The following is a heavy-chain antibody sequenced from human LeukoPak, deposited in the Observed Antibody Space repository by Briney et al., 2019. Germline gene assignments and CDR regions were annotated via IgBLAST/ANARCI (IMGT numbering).Heavy chain of an antibody. CDR1: GGSITSSSW. Sequence: SETLSLTCAVSGGSITSSSWWSWVRQPPGKGLEWIGEIFHSGDTSYKPSLESRVTISVDTSKNQFSLKLSSVTAADTAVYYCAREVRGYTGTGNFDYWGQGTLVTVSS. CDR3: AREVRGYTGTGNFDY. CDR2: IFHSGDT. D-gene: IGHD6-13*01. V-gene: IGHV4-4*02. J-gene: IGHJ4*02.